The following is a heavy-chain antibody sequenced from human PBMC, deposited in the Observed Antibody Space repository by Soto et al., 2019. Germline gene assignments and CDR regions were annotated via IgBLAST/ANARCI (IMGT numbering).Heavy chain of an antibody. CDR3: AKGHCSGGSCYSAVDAFDI. CDR1: GFTFSSYA. CDR2: ISGSGGST. J-gene: IGHJ3*02. D-gene: IGHD2-15*01. Sequence: EVQLLESGGGLVQPGGSLRLSCAASGFTFSSYAMSWVRQAPGKGLEWVSAISGSGGSTYYADSVKGRFTISRDNSKNTLYLQMTSLRAEDTAVYYCAKGHCSGGSCYSAVDAFDIWGQGTMVTVSS. V-gene: IGHV3-23*01.